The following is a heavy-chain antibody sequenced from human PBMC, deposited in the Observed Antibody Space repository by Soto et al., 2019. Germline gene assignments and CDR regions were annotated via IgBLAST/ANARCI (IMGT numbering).Heavy chain of an antibody. D-gene: IGHD1-26*01. V-gene: IGHV1-69*13. CDR1: GGTFSSYA. CDR3: ASPIVGATNNFDY. Sequence: SVKVSCKASGGTFSSYAISWVRQAPGQGLEWMGGIIPIFGTANYAQKFQGRVTITADESTSTAYMELSSLRSEDTAVYYCASPIVGATNNFDYWGQGTLVTVSS. CDR2: IIPIFGTA. J-gene: IGHJ4*02.